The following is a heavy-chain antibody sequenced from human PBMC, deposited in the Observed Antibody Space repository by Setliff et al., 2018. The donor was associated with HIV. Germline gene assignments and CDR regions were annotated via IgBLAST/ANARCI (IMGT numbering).Heavy chain of an antibody. D-gene: IGHD3-10*01. J-gene: IGHJ6*02. CDR2: INYAGVA. CDR1: AWSLSGYF. CDR3: ARGGAVAVGGIPSYYSFYGLDK. Sequence: PSETLSLTCGVDAWSLSGYFWVWVRQSPGRGLEWSGEINYAGVANYSPSLNSRVTMSIDTSKNQFSLKLSSVTAADTGIYFCARGGAVAVGGIPSYYSFYGLDKWGRGTTVTVSS. V-gene: IGHV4-34*01.